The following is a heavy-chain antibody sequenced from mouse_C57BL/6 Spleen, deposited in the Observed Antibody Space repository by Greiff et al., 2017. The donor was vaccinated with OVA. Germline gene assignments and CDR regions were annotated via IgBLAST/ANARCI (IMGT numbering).Heavy chain of an antibody. CDR2: IDPETGGT. Sequence: VQVVESGAELVRPGASVTLSCKASGYTFTDYEMHWVKQTPVHGLEWIGAIDPETGGTAYNQKFKGKAILTADKSSSTAYMELRSLTSEDAAVYYCTAQATDYWGQGTTLTVSS. CDR1: GYTFTDYE. J-gene: IGHJ2*01. CDR3: TAQATDY. D-gene: IGHD3-2*02. V-gene: IGHV1-15*01.